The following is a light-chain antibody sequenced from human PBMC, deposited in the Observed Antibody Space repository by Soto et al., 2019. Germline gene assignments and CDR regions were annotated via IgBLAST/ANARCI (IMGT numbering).Light chain of an antibody. CDR3: VSLTTSNTWM. J-gene: IGLJ3*02. Sequence: QSVLTQPASVSGSPGQSITISCTGTSSDVGGYNFVSWYQQHPGKAPKLMIYEVTHRPSGISNRFSGSKSANTASLTISGLQAEDEADYYCVSLTTSNTWMFGGGTKVTVL. CDR2: EVT. CDR1: SSDVGGYNF. V-gene: IGLV2-14*01.